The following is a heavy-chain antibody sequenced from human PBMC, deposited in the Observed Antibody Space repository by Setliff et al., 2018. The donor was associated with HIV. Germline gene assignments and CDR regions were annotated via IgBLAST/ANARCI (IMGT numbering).Heavy chain of an antibody. CDR2: IWYDGSYK. CDR3: MRGPRLGPVDV. D-gene: IGHD3-16*01. CDR1: GFTFSSYG. V-gene: IGHV3-33*01. Sequence: GSLRLSCAASGFTFSSYGMHWVRQAPGKGLEWVAVIWYDGSYKYYADSVKGRFTISRDNSKNTLFLQMNSLRVEDTAVYYCMRGPRLGPVDVWGKGATVTVSS. J-gene: IGHJ6*04.